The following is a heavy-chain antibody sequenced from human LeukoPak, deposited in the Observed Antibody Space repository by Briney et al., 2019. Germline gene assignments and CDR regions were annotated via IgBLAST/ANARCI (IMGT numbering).Heavy chain of an antibody. CDR1: GFTFSSYG. J-gene: IGHJ5*02. D-gene: IGHD3-3*01. CDR3: AKDNLHYDFWSGYYEGGNWFDP. CDR2: IRYDGSNK. Sequence: GGSLRLSCAASGFTFSSYGMHWVRQAPGKGLEWVAFIRYDGSNKYYAESVKGRFTISRDNSKNTLYLQMNSLRAEDTAVYYCAKDNLHYDFWSGYYEGGNWFDPWGQGTLVTVSS. V-gene: IGHV3-30*02.